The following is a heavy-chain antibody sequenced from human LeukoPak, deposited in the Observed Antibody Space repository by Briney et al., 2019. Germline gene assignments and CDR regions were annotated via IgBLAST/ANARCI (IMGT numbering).Heavy chain of an antibody. CDR1: GFTFSSYS. D-gene: IGHD6-19*01. V-gene: IGHV3-43D*03. CDR3: AKDVAVAGPNYFDY. CDR2: ISWDGGST. J-gene: IGHJ4*02. Sequence: PGGSLRLSCAASGFTFSSYSMNWVRQAPGKGLEWVSLISWDGGSTYYADSVKGRFTISRDNSKNSLYLQMNSLRAEDTALYYCAKDVAVAGPNYFDYWGQGTLVTVSS.